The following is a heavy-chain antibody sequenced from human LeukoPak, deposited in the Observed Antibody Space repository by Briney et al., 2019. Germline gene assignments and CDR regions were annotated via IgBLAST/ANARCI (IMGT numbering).Heavy chain of an antibody. V-gene: IGHV3-30*18. CDR1: GFTFSSYG. CDR3: AKAKLGATYYYYYGMDV. Sequence: GGSLRLSCAASGFTFSSYGMHWVRQAPGKGLEWMAVISYDGSNKYYADSVKGRFTISRDNSKNTLYLQMNSLRAEDTAVYYCAKAKLGATYYYYYGMDVWGQGTTVTVSS. D-gene: IGHD1-26*01. CDR2: ISYDGSNK. J-gene: IGHJ6*02.